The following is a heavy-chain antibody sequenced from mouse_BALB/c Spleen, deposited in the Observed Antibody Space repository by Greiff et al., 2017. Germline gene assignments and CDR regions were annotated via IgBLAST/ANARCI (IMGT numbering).Heavy chain of an antibody. Sequence: EVHLVESGGGLVQPGGSRKLSCAASGFTFSSFGMHWVRQAPGKGLEWVAYISSGSSTIYYADTVTGRFTISRDNPKNTLFLQMTSLRSEDSAMYYCARDYYCSAWLAYWGQGTLVTVSA. CDR3: ARDYYCSAWLAY. D-gene: IGHD1-1*01. CDR2: ISSGSSTI. V-gene: IGHV5-17*02. CDR1: GFTFSSFG. J-gene: IGHJ3*01.